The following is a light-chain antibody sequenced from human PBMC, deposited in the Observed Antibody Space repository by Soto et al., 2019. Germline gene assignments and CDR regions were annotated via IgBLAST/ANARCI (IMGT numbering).Light chain of an antibody. J-gene: IGKJ2*01. CDR3: QQYKDWPPYT. CDR2: GAS. Sequence: EILMTQSQATLSFSPGERATLSCRASQRISSNVAWYQQKPGQAPSLLIYGASTRPTGVPARFSGDGSGTEFTLAISSLQSEDFAVYFCQQYKDWPPYTFGQGTKLEIK. CDR1: QRISSN. V-gene: IGKV3-15*01.